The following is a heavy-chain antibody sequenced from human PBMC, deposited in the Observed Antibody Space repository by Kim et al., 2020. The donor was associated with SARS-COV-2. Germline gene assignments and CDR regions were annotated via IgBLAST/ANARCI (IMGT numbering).Heavy chain of an antibody. CDR2: INHSGST. D-gene: IGHD3-3*01. Sequence: SETLSLTCAVYGGSFSGYYWSWIRQPPGKGLEWIGEINHSGSTNYNPSLKSRVTISVDTSKNQFSLKLSSVTAADTAVYYCARGNYDFWSGWGDYWGQGT. CDR3: ARGNYDFWSGWGDY. V-gene: IGHV4-34*01. CDR1: GGSFSGYY. J-gene: IGHJ4*02.